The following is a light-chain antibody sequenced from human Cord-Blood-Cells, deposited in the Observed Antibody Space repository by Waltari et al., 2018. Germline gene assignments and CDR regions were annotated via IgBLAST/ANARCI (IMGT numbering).Light chain of an antibody. V-gene: IGLV2-14*01. CDR1: SSDVGGYNY. J-gene: IGLJ2*01. CDR3: SSYTSSSTLV. CDR2: DVS. Sequence: QSALTQPASVSGSPGQSITISCTGISSDVGGYNYVSWYQQHPGKAPKLMIYDVSNRPSGVAHRFSGSKAVNPASLTISGLQAEDEADYDCSSYTSSSTLVFGGGTKLTVL.